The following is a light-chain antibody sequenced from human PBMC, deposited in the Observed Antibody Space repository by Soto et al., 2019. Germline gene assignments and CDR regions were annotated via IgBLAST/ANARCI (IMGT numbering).Light chain of an antibody. Sequence: DIQMTQSPSSLSVSVGDRVTITCRASQSISSYLNWYHQKPGKAPKLLIYATSSLQSGVPSRFSGSGSGTDFTLTISSLQPEDFATYYCQQSYSTPYTFGQGTKLEIK. J-gene: IGKJ2*01. CDR1: QSISSY. CDR2: ATS. CDR3: QQSYSTPYT. V-gene: IGKV1-39*01.